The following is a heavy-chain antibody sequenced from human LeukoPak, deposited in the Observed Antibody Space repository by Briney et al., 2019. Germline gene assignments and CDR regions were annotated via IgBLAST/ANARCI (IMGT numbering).Heavy chain of an antibody. CDR3: ARDRLPPVAFFDY. J-gene: IGHJ4*02. CDR2: ISAYNGNT. CDR1: GYTFTSYG. V-gene: IGHV1-18*01. Sequence: GASVKVSCKASGYTFTSYGISWVRQAPGQGLEWMGWISAYNGNTNYAQKLQGRVTMTTDTSTSTAHMELRSLRSDDTAVYYCARDRLPPVAFFDYWGQGTLVTVSS. D-gene: IGHD4-11*01.